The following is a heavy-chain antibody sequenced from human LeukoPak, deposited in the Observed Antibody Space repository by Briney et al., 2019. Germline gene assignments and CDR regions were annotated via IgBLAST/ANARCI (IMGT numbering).Heavy chain of an antibody. D-gene: IGHD5-18*01. J-gene: IGHJ4*02. CDR3: AIVDGAMGSLDY. Sequence: PGRSLRLSCAASGFTFSTYAMHWVRQAPGKGLEWVAVIWYDGSNKNYVDSVKGRFTISRDNAKNTLYLQMNSLRAEDTAVYYCAIVDGAMGSLDYWGQGMLVTVSS. CDR1: GFTFSTYA. CDR2: IWYDGSNK. V-gene: IGHV3-33*01.